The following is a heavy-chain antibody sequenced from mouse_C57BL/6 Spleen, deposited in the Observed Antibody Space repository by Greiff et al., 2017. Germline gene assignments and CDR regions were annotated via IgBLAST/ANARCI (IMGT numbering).Heavy chain of an antibody. V-gene: IGHV14-2*01. D-gene: IGHD1-1*01. CDR2: IDPEDGET. CDR3: ASGIYYYGSH. Sequence: VQLQQSGAELVKPGASVKLSCTASGFNIKDYYMHWVKQRTEQGLEWIGRIDPEDGETKYAPKFQGKATLTADTSSNTAYLQLSSLTSEDSAVDYCASGIYYYGSHWGQGTTLTVSS. CDR1: GFNIKDYY. J-gene: IGHJ2*01.